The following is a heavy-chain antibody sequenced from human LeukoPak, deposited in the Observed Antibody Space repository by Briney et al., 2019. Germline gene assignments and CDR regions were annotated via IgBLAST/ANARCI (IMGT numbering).Heavy chain of an antibody. J-gene: IGHJ6*03. CDR2: ISNSGST. CDR1: GGSISSHY. D-gene: IGHD2-15*01. CDR3: GRDALVGYFSYYYMDV. V-gene: IGHV4-59*11. Sequence: SETLSLTCTVSGGSISSHYWTWIRQSPVKGLEWIGDISNSGSTSYNPSLKSRVTISIDTSKNQFSLKLSSVTAADTAAYYCGRDALVGYFSYYYMDVWGKGTTVTVSS.